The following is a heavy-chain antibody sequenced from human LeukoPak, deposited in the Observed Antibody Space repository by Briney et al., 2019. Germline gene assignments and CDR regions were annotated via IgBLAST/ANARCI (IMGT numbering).Heavy chain of an antibody. V-gene: IGHV3-30-3*01. Sequence: GGSLRLSCAACGFTFSSYAMHWTRQAPGKGLEWVAVISSDGINNYYADSVKGRFTISRDNSKNTLYLQMYSLRAEDTAVYYCARDPMADFDYWGQGTLVTVSS. CDR1: GFTFSSYA. CDR3: ARDPMADFDY. D-gene: IGHD2-8*01. J-gene: IGHJ4*02. CDR2: ISSDGINN.